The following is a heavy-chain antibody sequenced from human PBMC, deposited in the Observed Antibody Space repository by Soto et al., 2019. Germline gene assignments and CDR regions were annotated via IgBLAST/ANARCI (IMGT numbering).Heavy chain of an antibody. V-gene: IGHV3-23*01. Sequence: EVQLLESGGGLVQPGGSLRLSCAASGFTFSSYDMSWVRQAPGKGLEWVSAISGSGGSTDYADSVKGRFTISRDNSKNTLYLQMNSLRAEDTAVYYCAKGLVFGVVRTWGQGTLVTVSS. CDR1: GFTFSSYD. CDR3: AKGLVFGVVRT. D-gene: IGHD3-3*01. CDR2: ISGSGGST. J-gene: IGHJ5*02.